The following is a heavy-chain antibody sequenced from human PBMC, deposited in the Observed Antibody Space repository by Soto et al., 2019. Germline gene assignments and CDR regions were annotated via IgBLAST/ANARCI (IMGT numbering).Heavy chain of an antibody. V-gene: IGHV2-5*02. CDR1: GFSLSTSGVG. CDR2: IYWDDSK. CDR3: AHKGPEDWPLDY. J-gene: IGHJ4*02. D-gene: IGHD3-9*01. Sequence: QITLKESGPTLVRPTQTLTLTCAFSGFSLSTSGVGVGWIRQPPGKALEWLAVIYWDDSKHYSPSLRSRLTITKATSKNQVVLTMNNLDPMDPGTYYCAHKGPEDWPLDYWGQGTLVTVSS.